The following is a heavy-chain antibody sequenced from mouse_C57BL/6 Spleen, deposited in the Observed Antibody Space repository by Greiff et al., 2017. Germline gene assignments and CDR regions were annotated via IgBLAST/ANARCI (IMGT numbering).Heavy chain of an antibody. D-gene: IGHD2-3*01. Sequence: EVQGVESGGGLVQPGGSLKLSCAASGFTFSDYGMAWVRQAPRKGPEWVAFISNLAYSIYYADTVTGRFTISRENAKNTLYLEMSSLRSEDTAMYYCARQGGYYLYAMDYWGQGTSVTVSS. V-gene: IGHV5-15*01. CDR2: ISNLAYSI. CDR1: GFTFSDYG. CDR3: ARQGGYYLYAMDY. J-gene: IGHJ4*01.